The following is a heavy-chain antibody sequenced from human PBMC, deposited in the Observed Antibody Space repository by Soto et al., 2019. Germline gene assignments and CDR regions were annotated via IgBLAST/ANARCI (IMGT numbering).Heavy chain of an antibody. J-gene: IGHJ3*02. Sequence: GESLAISCKGSGYSFTSYWIGWVRQMPGKGLEWMGTIYLGDSDTRYSPSCQGQVTISADKSISTAYLQWSSLKASDTAMYYCATLYYYDSSGYYVPAPADAFDIWGQGTMVTVSS. D-gene: IGHD3-22*01. V-gene: IGHV5-51*01. CDR2: IYLGDSDT. CDR1: GYSFTSYW. CDR3: ATLYYYDSSGYYVPAPADAFDI.